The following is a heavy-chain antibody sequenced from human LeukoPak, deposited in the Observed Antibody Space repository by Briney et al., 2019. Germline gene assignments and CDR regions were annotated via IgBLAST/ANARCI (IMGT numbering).Heavy chain of an antibody. J-gene: IGHJ4*02. Sequence: GGSLRLSCVASGFTFSDYAMSWVRQAPGKGPEWFSGISGSGGGTFYADSVKGRFTISRDNAKNSLYLQMNSLRDEDSAVYYCARDQGIFDYWGQGTLVTVSS. CDR1: GFTFSDYA. CDR3: ARDQGIFDY. CDR2: ISGSGGGT. V-gene: IGHV3-23*01.